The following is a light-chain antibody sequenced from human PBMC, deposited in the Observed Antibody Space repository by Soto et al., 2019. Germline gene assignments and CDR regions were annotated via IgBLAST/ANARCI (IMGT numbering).Light chain of an antibody. CDR2: DVS. J-gene: IGLJ1*01. V-gene: IGLV2-14*01. CDR3: ASYTTTFSYV. Sequence: QSALTQPASVSGSPGQSITISCTGTSSDVGGYNYVSWYQLHPGKAPKLMIYDVSNRPSGVSNRFSGSKSGNTASLTISGLQAEDEADYYCASYTTTFSYVFGSGTKLTVL. CDR1: SSDVGGYNY.